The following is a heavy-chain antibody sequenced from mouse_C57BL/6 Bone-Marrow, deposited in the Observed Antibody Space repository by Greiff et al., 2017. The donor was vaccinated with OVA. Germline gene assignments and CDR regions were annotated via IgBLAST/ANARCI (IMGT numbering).Heavy chain of an antibody. V-gene: IGHV1-82*01. D-gene: IGHD2-5*01. Sequence: QVQLQQSGPELVKPGASVKISCKASGYAFSSSWMNWVKQRPGKGLEWIGRIYPGDGDTNYNGKFKGKATLTADKSSSTAYMQLSSLTSEDSAVYFCARPYSNYDAMDYWGQGTSVTVSS. CDR3: ARPYSNYDAMDY. CDR2: IYPGDGDT. CDR1: GYAFSSSW. J-gene: IGHJ4*01.